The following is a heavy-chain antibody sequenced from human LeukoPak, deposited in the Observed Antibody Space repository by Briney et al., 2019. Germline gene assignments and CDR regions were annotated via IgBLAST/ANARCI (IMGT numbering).Heavy chain of an antibody. CDR1: GAIFSRYS. Sequence: GASVKVSCKVSGAIFSRYSISWVRQAPGQGLEWMGDIIPMFDAPNYGQRFQGRVTMTRDTSISTAYMELSRLRSDDTAVYYCARDPAPNSSGWYRCWFDPWGQGTLVTVSS. CDR3: ARDPAPNSSGWYRCWFDP. V-gene: IGHV1-69*05. CDR2: IIPMFDAP. D-gene: IGHD6-19*01. J-gene: IGHJ5*02.